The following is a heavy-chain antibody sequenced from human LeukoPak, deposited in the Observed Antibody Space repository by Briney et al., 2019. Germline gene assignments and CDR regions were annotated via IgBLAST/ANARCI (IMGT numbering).Heavy chain of an antibody. CDR3: ARGVDTAMVVIEEDY. J-gene: IGHJ4*02. V-gene: IGHV1-69*02. CDR2: IIPILGIA. D-gene: IGHD5-18*01. Sequence: ASVKVSCKXSGGTFSSYTISWVRQAPGQGLEWMGRIIPILGIANYAQKFQGRVTITADKSTSTAYMELSSLRSEDTAVYYCARGVDTAMVVIEEDYWGQGTLVTVSS. CDR1: GGTFSSYT.